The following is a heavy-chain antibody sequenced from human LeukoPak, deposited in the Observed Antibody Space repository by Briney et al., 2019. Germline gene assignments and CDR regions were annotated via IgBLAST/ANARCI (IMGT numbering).Heavy chain of an antibody. D-gene: IGHD3-10*01. CDR2: IYYSGST. Sequence: SETLSLTCTVSGGSISSYYWSWIRQPPGKGLEWIGYIYYSGSTNYNPSLKSRLTISVDTSKNQFSLKLSSVTAADTAVYYCARVAPSFTWFGELSGYFQHWGQGTLVTVSS. CDR1: GGSISSYY. J-gene: IGHJ1*01. CDR3: ARVAPSFTWFGELSGYFQH. V-gene: IGHV4-59*01.